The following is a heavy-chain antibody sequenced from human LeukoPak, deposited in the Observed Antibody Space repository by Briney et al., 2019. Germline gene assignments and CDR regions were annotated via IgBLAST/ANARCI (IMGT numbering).Heavy chain of an antibody. J-gene: IGHJ4*02. CDR3: ARDQGSGWWAY. D-gene: IGHD6-19*01. Sequence: PGGSLRLSCAASGFTFRSYNFHWVRQAPGKGLEWVSFIISSSSSIYYADSVKGRFTISRDNAKNSLYLQVNSLRAEDTAVYYCARDQGSGWWAYWGQGTLVTVSS. CDR2: IISSSSSI. V-gene: IGHV3-21*01. CDR1: GFTFRSYN.